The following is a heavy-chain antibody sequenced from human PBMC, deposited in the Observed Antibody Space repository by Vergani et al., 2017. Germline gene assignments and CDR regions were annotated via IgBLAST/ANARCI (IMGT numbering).Heavy chain of an antibody. CDR3: ARAGRFVAVDP. CDR1: GGSISSGSYY. D-gene: IGHD3-3*01. J-gene: IGHJ5*02. Sequence: VRLQESGPGLVKPSETLSLTCTVSGGSISSGSYYWSWIRQPAGKGLEWIGRIYTSGSTNYNPSLKSRVTMSVDTSKNQFSLKLSSVTAADTAVYYCARAGRFVAVDPWGQGTLVTVSS. CDR2: IYTSGST. V-gene: IGHV4-61*02.